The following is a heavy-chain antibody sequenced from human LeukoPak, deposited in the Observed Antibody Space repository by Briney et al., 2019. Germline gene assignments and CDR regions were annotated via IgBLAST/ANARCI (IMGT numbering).Heavy chain of an antibody. CDR2: IYYSGST. V-gene: IGHV4-39*07. CDR3: ASRSYYFDY. CDR1: GGSISSSSYY. Sequence: SETLSLTCTVSGGSISSSSYYWRWIRQPPGKGLEWIGSIYYSGSTYYDPSLKSRVTMSVDTSKNQISLNLSSVTAADTAVYYCASRSYYFDYWGQGTLVTVSS. J-gene: IGHJ4*02. D-gene: IGHD1-26*01.